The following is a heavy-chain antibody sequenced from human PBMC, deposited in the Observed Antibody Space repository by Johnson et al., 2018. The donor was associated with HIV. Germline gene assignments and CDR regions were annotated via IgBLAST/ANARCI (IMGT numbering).Heavy chain of an antibody. CDR3: ARYSAYHDAFDI. V-gene: IGHV3-30*04. CDR1: GFSFSSYA. Sequence: VQLVESGGGVVQPGRSLRLSCAASGFSFSSYAMHWVRQAPGKGLEWVAVVSYDGSERYYADSVKGRFTISRDNSKNTLYLQMNSLRAEDTAVYYCARYSAYHDAFDIWGQGTMVTVSS. CDR2: VSYDGSER. J-gene: IGHJ3*02. D-gene: IGHD2-2*01.